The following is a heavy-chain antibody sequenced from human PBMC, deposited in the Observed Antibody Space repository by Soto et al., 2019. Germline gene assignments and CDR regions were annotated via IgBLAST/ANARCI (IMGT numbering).Heavy chain of an antibody. J-gene: IGHJ4*02. Sequence: SETLSLTCIVSGGSISSYYWSWIRQPPGKELEWIGYIYYSGSTKYNPSLKSRVTISVDMSENQFSLKLSSVTAADTAVYYCARDRYSNGWLDFWGQGILVTVSS. CDR1: GGSISSYY. V-gene: IGHV4-59*01. D-gene: IGHD6-19*01. CDR3: ARDRYSNGWLDF. CDR2: IYYSGST.